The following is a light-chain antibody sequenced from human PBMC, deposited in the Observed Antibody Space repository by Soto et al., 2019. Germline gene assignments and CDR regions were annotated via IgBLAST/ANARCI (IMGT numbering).Light chain of an antibody. CDR1: SSDVGGYNS. J-gene: IGLJ2*01. Sequence: QSALTQPASVSGSPGQSITISCTGTSSDVGGYNSVSWYQQHPGKAPKLMIYEVSNRPSGVSNRFSGSKSGDTASLTISGLQAEDEADYYCSSYTSGRNLLVFGGGTKLTVL. V-gene: IGLV2-14*01. CDR2: EVS. CDR3: SSYTSGRNLLV.